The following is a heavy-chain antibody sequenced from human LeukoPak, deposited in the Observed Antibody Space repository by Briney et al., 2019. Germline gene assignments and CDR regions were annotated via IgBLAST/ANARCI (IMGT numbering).Heavy chain of an antibody. CDR3: AREAPSTLAYCGGDCSPDAFDI. D-gene: IGHD2-21*02. CDR1: GGSISSYY. Sequence: PSETLSLTCTVSGGSISSYYWSWIRQPPGKGLEWIGYIYNSGSTNYNPSLKSRVTISVGTSKNQFSLKLSSVTAADTAVYYCAREAPSTLAYCGGDCSPDAFDIWGQGTMVTVSS. J-gene: IGHJ3*02. CDR2: IYNSGST. V-gene: IGHV4-59*01.